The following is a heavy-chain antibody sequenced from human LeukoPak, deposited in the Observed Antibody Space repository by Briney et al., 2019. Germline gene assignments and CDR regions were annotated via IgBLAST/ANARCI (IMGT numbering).Heavy chain of an antibody. CDR2: IYSGGST. J-gene: IGHJ4*02. CDR1: GFTVSSNY. D-gene: IGHD2/OR15-2a*01. CDR3: ARSNYLDY. V-gene: IGHV3-53*01. Sequence: PGGSLRLSCAASGFTVSSNYMNWVRQAPEKGLEWVSIIYSGGSTYYADSVKGRFTISRDNSKNTLYLQMNSLRAEDSAVYYCARSNYLDYWGQGTLVTVSS.